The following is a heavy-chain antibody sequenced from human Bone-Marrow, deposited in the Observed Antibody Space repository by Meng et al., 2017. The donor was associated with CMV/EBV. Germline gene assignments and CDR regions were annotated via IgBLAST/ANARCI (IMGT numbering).Heavy chain of an antibody. CDR1: GFTFSSYW. J-gene: IGHJ6*02. Sequence: GESLKISCAASGFTFSSYWMSWVRQAPGKGLEWVANIKQDGSEKYYVDSVKGRFTISRDNAKNSLYLQMNSLRAEDTAVYYCARVGRSIAVASARGMDVWGQGNTVTVSS. CDR2: IKQDGSEK. D-gene: IGHD6-19*01. V-gene: IGHV3-7*01. CDR3: ARVGRSIAVASARGMDV.